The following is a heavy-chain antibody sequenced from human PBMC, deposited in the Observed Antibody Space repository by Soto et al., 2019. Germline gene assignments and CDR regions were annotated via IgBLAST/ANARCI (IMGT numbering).Heavy chain of an antibody. V-gene: IGHV2-5*02. D-gene: IGHD2-15*01. CDR1: GFSLSTSGVG. CDR2: IYWDEDK. Sequence: QITLKESGPTLVKPTQTLTLTCTLSGFSLSTSGVGVGWIRQPPGKALEWLALIYWDEDKRYSPSLKSRLTIXKXXSTNEVVLTMTNMDPVDTGTYYCAHKGGRGAGMDVWGQGATVTVSS. CDR3: AHKGGRGAGMDV. J-gene: IGHJ6*02.